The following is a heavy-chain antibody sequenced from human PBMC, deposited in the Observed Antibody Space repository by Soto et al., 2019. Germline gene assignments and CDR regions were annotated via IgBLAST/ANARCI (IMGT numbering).Heavy chain of an antibody. Sequence: GSLRLSCAASEFTVSSNYMNWVRQAPWKGLECVSTIYSGGSTYYADSVKGRFTISRDNSKNTLYLQMNNLRAEDTAVYYCAGRVGATNYGMDVWGQGTTVTVSS. V-gene: IGHV3-53*01. D-gene: IGHD1-26*01. J-gene: IGHJ6*02. CDR3: AGRVGATNYGMDV. CDR1: EFTVSSNY. CDR2: IYSGGST.